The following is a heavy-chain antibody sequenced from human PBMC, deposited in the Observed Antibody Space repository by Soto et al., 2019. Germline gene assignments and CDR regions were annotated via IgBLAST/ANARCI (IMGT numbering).Heavy chain of an antibody. D-gene: IGHD2-15*01. CDR1: GFTFSGYW. CDR3: ARPSGYCSGGSCFPFDL. Sequence: GGSLRLSCAASGFTFSGYWMTWVRQAPGKGLEWVANIRQDGNEIYYVDSVRGRFTISRDNAENALYLQMNNVRADDTAVYYCARPSGYCSGGSCFPFDLWGQGTLVTVSS. J-gene: IGHJ4*02. CDR2: IRQDGNEI. V-gene: IGHV3-7*01.